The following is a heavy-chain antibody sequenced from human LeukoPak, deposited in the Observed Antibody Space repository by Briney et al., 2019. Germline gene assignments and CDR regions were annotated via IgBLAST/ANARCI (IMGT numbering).Heavy chain of an antibody. Sequence: AASVKVSCKASGYTFTGYYMHWVRQAPGQGLEWMGWINPNSGGTNYAQKFQGRVTMTRDTSTSTVYMELSSLRSEDTAVYYCAQGEYQLLHVYWGQGTLVTVSS. CDR1: GYTFTGYY. V-gene: IGHV1-2*02. J-gene: IGHJ4*02. CDR2: INPNSGGT. CDR3: AQGEYQLLHVY. D-gene: IGHD2-2*01.